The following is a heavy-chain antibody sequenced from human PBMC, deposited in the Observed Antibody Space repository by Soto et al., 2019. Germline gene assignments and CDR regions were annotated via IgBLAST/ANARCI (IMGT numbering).Heavy chain of an antibody. D-gene: IGHD4-17*01. CDR1: GFTFSSYW. CDR3: ARPPYGDYAYYYFDY. J-gene: IGHJ4*02. CDR2: INSDGSST. Sequence: PGGSLRLSCAASGFTFSSYWMHWVRQAPGKGLVWVSRINSDGSSTSYADSVKGRFTISRDNAKNTLYLQMNSLRAEDTAVYYCARPPYGDYAYYYFDYWGQGTLVTVSS. V-gene: IGHV3-74*01.